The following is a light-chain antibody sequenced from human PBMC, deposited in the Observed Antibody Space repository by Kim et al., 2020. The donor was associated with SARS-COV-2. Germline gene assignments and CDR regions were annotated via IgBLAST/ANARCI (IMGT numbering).Light chain of an antibody. J-gene: IGLJ2*01. CDR3: QVWDSSRDHVV. CDR1: DIGSES. V-gene: IGLV3-21*04. Sequence: SYELTQPPSVSVAPGKTARLTCGGNDIGSESVHWYQQKPGQAPVLVISFDRDRPSGIPERFSGSNSGNTATLTISRVEAGDEADYYCQVWDSSRDHVVFGGGTQLTVL. CDR2: FDR.